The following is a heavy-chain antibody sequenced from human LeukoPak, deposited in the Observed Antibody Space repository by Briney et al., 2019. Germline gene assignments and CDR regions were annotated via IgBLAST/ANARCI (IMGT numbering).Heavy chain of an antibody. CDR3: ARQDYGDYSADY. CDR1: GGSISSGSYY. J-gene: IGHJ4*02. Sequence: SETLSLXCTVSGGSISSGSYYWGWIRQPPVKGLEWIGTIYYSGSTYYNASLKSRVTISVDTSMNQFSLRLRSVTAADTAIYYCARQDYGDYSADYWGLGTLVTVSS. CDR2: IYYSGST. V-gene: IGHV4-39*01. D-gene: IGHD4-17*01.